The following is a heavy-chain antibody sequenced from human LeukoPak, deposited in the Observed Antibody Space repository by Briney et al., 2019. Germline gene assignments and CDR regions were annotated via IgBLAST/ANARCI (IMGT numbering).Heavy chain of an antibody. J-gene: IGHJ6*02. D-gene: IGHD3-10*01. CDR2: IYYSGST. CDR3: AREIRVVRGVIITYYYGMDV. CDR1: GGSISSSSYY. V-gene: IGHV4-39*07. Sequence: SETLSLTCTVSGGSISSSSYYWGWIRQPPGKGLEWIGSIYYSGSTYYNPSLKSRVTISVGTSKNQFSLKLSSVTAADTAVYYCAREIRVVRGVIITYYYGMDVWGQGTTVTVSS.